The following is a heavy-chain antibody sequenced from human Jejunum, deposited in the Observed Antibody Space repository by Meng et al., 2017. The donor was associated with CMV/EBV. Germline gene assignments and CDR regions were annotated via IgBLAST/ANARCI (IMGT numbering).Heavy chain of an antibody. V-gene: IGHV1-18*01. Sequence: QAQLVESGGEVKKPGASVKVSCKASGYTFTNYGITWVRQAPGQGLEWMGWINAYNGDTNYAQTLQGRVTMTTDTSTSTAYMELTGLTSEDTAVYYCARGFTNGWQPFDYWGQGTLVTVSS. CDR3: ARGFTNGWQPFDY. D-gene: IGHD2-8*01. CDR2: INAYNGDT. CDR1: GYTFTNYG. J-gene: IGHJ4*02.